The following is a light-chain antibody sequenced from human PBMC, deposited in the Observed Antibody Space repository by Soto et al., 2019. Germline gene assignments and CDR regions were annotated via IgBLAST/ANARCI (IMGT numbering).Light chain of an antibody. Sequence: DIVMTQSPDSLAVSPGERATINCRSSQSVLYNSNNKNYLAWYQQRPGQPPKLLINWASTRESGVPDRFSGSGSGTDFTLTISSLQAEDVAVYFCLQDHNYFWTFGQGTKVDIK. CDR3: LQDHNYFWT. J-gene: IGKJ1*01. CDR1: QSVLYNSNNKNY. CDR2: WAS. V-gene: IGKV4-1*01.